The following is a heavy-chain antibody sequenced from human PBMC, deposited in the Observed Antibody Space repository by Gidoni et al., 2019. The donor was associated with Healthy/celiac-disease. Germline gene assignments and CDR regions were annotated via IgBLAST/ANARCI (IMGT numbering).Heavy chain of an antibody. Sequence: QLQLQESGPGLVKPSATLSLTCTVSGGSISRSSYYWGWIRQPPGKGLEWIGSIYYSGSTYYNPSLKSRVTISVDTSKNQFSLKLSSVTAADTAVYYCARMGSITMRGFDPWGQGTLVTVSS. J-gene: IGHJ5*02. D-gene: IGHD3-22*01. CDR1: GGSISRSSYY. V-gene: IGHV4-39*01. CDR2: IYYSGST. CDR3: ARMGSITMRGFDP.